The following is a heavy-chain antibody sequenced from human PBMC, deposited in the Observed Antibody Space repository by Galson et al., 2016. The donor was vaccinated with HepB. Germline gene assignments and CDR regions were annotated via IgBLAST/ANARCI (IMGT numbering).Heavy chain of an antibody. J-gene: IGHJ5*02. Sequence: SGAEVKKPGASVKVSCKASGGTFSSYSLSWVREAPGQGLEWMGAIIPILDTTKSAQRFQDRLTLTADKSTNTAYMELSSLTSEDTAVYYCARYLGTQIVFDPWGQGTLVIVSS. CDR1: GGTFSSYS. D-gene: IGHD1-14*01. CDR2: IIPILDTT. V-gene: IGHV1-69*10. CDR3: ARYLGTQIVFDP.